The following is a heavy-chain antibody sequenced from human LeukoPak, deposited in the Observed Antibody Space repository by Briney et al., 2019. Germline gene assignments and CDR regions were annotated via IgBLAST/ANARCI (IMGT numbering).Heavy chain of an antibody. V-gene: IGHV3-23*01. CDR3: AKGGAVRGVQSGRFDD. CDR1: GFTFSSYG. D-gene: IGHD3-10*01. J-gene: IGHJ4*02. Sequence: GGSLRLSCAASGFTFSSYGMSWVRQAPGKGGEGGSGISGSGGTTFYADSVQGRFIISRDNSRNTLFLQMSSLTAEDTAAYYCAKGGAVRGVQSGRFDDWGQGTLVTVSS. CDR2: ISGSGGTT.